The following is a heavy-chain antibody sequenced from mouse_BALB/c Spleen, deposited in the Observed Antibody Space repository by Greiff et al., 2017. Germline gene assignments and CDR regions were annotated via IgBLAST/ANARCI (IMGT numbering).Heavy chain of an antibody. Sequence: VKLMESAAELARPGASVKMSCKASGYTFTSYTMHWVKQRPGQGLEWIGYINPSSGYTEYNQKFKDKTTLTADKSSSTAYMQLSSLTSEDSAVYYCAREEGYDGYLYYFDYWGQGTTLTVSS. CDR1: GYTFTSYT. J-gene: IGHJ2*01. CDR3: AREEGYDGYLYYFDY. V-gene: IGHV1-4*02. D-gene: IGHD2-3*01. CDR2: INPSSGYT.